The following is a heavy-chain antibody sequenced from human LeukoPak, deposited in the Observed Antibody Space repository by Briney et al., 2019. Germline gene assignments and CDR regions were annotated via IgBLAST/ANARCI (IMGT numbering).Heavy chain of an antibody. CDR3: ASGHYVDYD. CDR1: EITFSDFW. D-gene: IGHD4-17*01. J-gene: IGHJ4*02. Sequence: PGGSLRLSCSVSEITFSDFWMNWVRQAPGKGLEWVASIKKDGSEEYYVDSVRGRFTISRDNAQNSLYLQMNSLRDEDTAVYYCASGHYVDYDWGQGTLVTVSS. CDR2: IKKDGSEE. V-gene: IGHV3-7*01.